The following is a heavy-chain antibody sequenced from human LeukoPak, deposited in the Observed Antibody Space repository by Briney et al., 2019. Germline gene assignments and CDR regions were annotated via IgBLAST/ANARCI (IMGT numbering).Heavy chain of an antibody. V-gene: IGHV3-23*01. CDR3: AIRLSRQLVDDAFDI. CDR2: ISGSGGST. J-gene: IGHJ3*02. D-gene: IGHD6-13*01. CDR1: GFTFSNHN. Sequence: GGSLRLSCTVSGFTFSNHNMNWVRQAPGQALEWVSAISGSGGSTYYADSVKGRFTISRDNSKNTLYLQMNSLRAEDTAVYYCAIRLSRQLVDDAFDIWGQGTMVTVSS.